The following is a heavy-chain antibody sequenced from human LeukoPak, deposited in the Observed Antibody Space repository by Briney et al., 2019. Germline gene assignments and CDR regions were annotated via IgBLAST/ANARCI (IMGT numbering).Heavy chain of an antibody. J-gene: IGHJ4*02. CDR2: ISGSGGST. V-gene: IGHV3-23*01. CDR1: GFTLSSYG. Sequence: SGESLRLSCAASGFTLSSYGMSWVRQAPEKGLEWVSAISGSGGSTYYADSVKGRFTISRDNSKNTLYLQMNSLRAEDTAVYYCAKDLLRYGDYGPTDYWGQGTLVTVSS. CDR3: AKDLLRYGDYGPTDY. D-gene: IGHD4-17*01.